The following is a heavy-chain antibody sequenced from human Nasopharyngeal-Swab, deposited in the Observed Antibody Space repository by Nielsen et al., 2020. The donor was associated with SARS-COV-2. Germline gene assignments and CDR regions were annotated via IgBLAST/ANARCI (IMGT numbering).Heavy chain of an antibody. J-gene: IGHJ4*02. CDR2: ISGSAGAT. V-gene: IGHV3-23*01. D-gene: IGHD5-12*01. CDR3: AKVRPIVTTPRDFDY. Sequence: VGQAPGKGLEWVSAISGSAGATYYADSVKGRFTISRANSKNTVYLQMNSLRAEDAAVYYCAKVRPIVTTPRDFDYWGQGILVTVSS.